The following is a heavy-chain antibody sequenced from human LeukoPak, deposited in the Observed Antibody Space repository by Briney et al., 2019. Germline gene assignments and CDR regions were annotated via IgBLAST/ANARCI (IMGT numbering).Heavy chain of an antibody. V-gene: IGHV1-18*01. D-gene: IGHD3-10*01. CDR3: ARVWFGELLYPNYYYGMDV. Sequence: ASVKVSCKASGYTFTSYGISSVRQAPGQGLEWMGWISAYNGNTNYAQKLQGRVTMTTDTSTSTAYMELRSLRSDDTAVYYCARVWFGELLYPNYYYGMDVWGQGTTVTVSS. J-gene: IGHJ6*02. CDR1: GYTFTSYG. CDR2: ISAYNGNT.